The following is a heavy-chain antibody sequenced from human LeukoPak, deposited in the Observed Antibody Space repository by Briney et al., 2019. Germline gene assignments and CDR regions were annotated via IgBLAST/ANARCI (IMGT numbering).Heavy chain of an antibody. CDR1: GGSISSSSYY. D-gene: IGHD6-19*01. CDR3: ARGISSGWRRGYYFDY. Sequence: SETLSLTCTVSGGSISSSSYYWGWIRQPPGKGLEWIGSIYYSGSTNYNPSLKSRVTISVDTSKNQFSLKLSSVTAADTAVYYCARGISSGWRRGYYFDYWGQGTLVTVSS. J-gene: IGHJ4*02. V-gene: IGHV4-39*07. CDR2: IYYSGST.